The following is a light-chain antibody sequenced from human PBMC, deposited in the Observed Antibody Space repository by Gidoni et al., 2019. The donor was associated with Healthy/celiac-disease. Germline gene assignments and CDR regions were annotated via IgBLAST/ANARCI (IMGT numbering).Light chain of an antibody. V-gene: IGKV3-11*01. CDR1: QSVSSY. CDR3: QQRSNWPPLT. Sequence: EIVLTQSPATLSLSPGERATLSFRASQSVSSYLAWYQQKPGQAPRLLIYDASNRATGIPARFSGSGSGTDVTLTISSLETEDVAVYYCQQRSNWPPLTFGGGTKVEIK. J-gene: IGKJ4*01. CDR2: DAS.